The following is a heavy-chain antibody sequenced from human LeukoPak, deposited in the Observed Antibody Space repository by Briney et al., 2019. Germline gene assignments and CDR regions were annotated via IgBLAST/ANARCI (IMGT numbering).Heavy chain of an antibody. V-gene: IGHV3-21*01. J-gene: IGHJ4*02. D-gene: IGHD5-12*01. Sequence: GGSLRLSCAASGFTFSSYSINWVRQAPGKGLEWVSCISSTSSFIYYADSVKGRFTVSRDNAKNSLYLQMNSLTAEDTAVYYCARDGFGYEFDYWGQGTLVTVSS. CDR3: ARDGFGYEFDY. CDR2: ISSTSSFI. CDR1: GFTFSSYS.